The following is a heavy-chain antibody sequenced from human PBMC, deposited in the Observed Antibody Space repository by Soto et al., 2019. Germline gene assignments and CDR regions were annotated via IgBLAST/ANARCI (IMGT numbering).Heavy chain of an antibody. J-gene: IGHJ6*02. CDR3: ARDSHDYIWGSYRNGMDV. CDR2: LIPILGTA. Sequence: QVQLVQSGAEVKKAGSSVKVSCKASGNTFSKYAISWVRQAPGQGLEWMGGLIPILGTAKYAQKFQGRVTITADESTRTAYMELSSVRFEDTALYYCARDSHDYIWGSYRNGMDVWGQGTTVSVSS. V-gene: IGHV1-69*01. CDR1: GNTFSKYA. D-gene: IGHD3-16*02.